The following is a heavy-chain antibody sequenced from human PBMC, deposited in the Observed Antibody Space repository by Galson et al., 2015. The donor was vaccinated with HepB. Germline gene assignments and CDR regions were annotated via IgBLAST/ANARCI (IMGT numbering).Heavy chain of an antibody. CDR2: ISSSSSYI. Sequence: SLRLSCAASGFTFSSYSMNWVRQAPGKGLEWVSSISSSSSYIYYADSVKGRFTISRDNAKNSLYLQMNSLRAEDTAVYYCARDNTVVSYGGTYNWFDTWGQGTLVTVPS. D-gene: IGHD4-23*01. CDR3: ARDNTVVSYGGTYNWFDT. CDR1: GFTFSSYS. J-gene: IGHJ5*02. V-gene: IGHV3-21*01.